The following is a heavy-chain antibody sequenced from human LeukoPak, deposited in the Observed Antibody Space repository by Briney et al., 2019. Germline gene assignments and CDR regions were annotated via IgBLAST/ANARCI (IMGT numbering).Heavy chain of an antibody. CDR2: IYYSGST. Sequence: SETLSLTCTVSGGSISSYYRSWIRQPPGKGLEWVGYIYYSGSTNHNPSLKSRVTISVDTSKKQFSLKLSSVTAADTAAYYCAGYCSSTSCYPRGAFDIWGQGTMVTVSS. J-gene: IGHJ3*02. D-gene: IGHD2-2*01. CDR1: GGSISSYY. V-gene: IGHV4-59*01. CDR3: AGYCSSTSCYPRGAFDI.